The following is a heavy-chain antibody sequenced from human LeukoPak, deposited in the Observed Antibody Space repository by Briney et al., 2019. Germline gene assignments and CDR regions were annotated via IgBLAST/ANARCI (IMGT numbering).Heavy chain of an antibody. V-gene: IGHV3-74*01. CDR2: MNSDGSDT. CDR3: ARDVFLAFDL. J-gene: IGHJ3*01. D-gene: IGHD2/OR15-2a*01. Sequence: GGSLRLSCAASGFTFSNYWMQWVRQAPGKGLVWVSRMNSDGSDTSYADSVRGRFTISRDNVKNTLYLQMNSLRAEDTAVYYCARDVFLAFDLWGQGTMVTVAS. CDR1: GFTFSNYW.